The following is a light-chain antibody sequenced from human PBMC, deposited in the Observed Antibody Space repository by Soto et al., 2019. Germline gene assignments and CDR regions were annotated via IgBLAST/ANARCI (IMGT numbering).Light chain of an antibody. CDR2: EAA. Sequence: DIQMTQSPSTLSASVGDRVTITCRASQYIHNYLAWYQQKPGEAPKLLIYEAAHLESGVPSRFSGSGPGTDFPLTSSSLQPDDFATYYCQQSNNYPWTFGQGTRVEI. J-gene: IGKJ1*01. V-gene: IGKV1-5*03. CDR1: QYIHNY. CDR3: QQSNNYPWT.